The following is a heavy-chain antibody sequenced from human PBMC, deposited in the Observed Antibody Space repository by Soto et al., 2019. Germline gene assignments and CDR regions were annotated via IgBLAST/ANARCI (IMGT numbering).Heavy chain of an antibody. Sequence: QLQMQESGPGLVKPSETLSLTCAVSGDSISSSPFYWGWIRQPPGKGLVWIGSIYYSGSTYQNTSLKSRVTMSADSSKRQFSLKLSSVAAADTAVYYCARHTPASVLPAPGAFDICGQGTMVAVSS. CDR1: GDSISSSPFY. CDR2: IYYSGST. V-gene: IGHV4-39*01. CDR3: ARHTPASVLPAPGAFDI. D-gene: IGHD2-2*01. J-gene: IGHJ3*02.